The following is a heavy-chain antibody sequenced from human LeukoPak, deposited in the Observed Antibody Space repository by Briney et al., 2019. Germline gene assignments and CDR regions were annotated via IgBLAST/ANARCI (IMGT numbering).Heavy chain of an antibody. CDR3: ARVISAGDSIWFDP. Sequence: GGSLRLSCAASGFTLSDYYMSWIRQAPGKGLEWVSYISSSGSTIYYADSVKGRFTISRDNAKNSLYLQVNSLRAEDTAVYYCARVISAGDSIWFDPWGQGTLVTVSS. V-gene: IGHV3-11*01. CDR1: GFTLSDYY. J-gene: IGHJ5*02. CDR2: ISSSGSTI. D-gene: IGHD3/OR15-3a*01.